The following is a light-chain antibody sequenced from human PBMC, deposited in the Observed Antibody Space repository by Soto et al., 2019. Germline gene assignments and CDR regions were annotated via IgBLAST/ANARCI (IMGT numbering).Light chain of an antibody. CDR1: SSDIGSYNH. V-gene: IGLV2-14*03. J-gene: IGLJ1*01. CDR2: AVS. Sequence: QSVLTQPASVSGSPGQSITISCSGTSSDIGSYNHVAWYQQFPGKSPKLMIYAVSDRPSGVSDRFSGSKSGITASLTISGLQNEDEADHYRISYNDRQSYLLGTGTKVTV. CDR3: ISYNDRQSYL.